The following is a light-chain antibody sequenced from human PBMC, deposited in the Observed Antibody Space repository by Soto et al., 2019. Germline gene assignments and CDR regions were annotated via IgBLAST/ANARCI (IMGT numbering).Light chain of an antibody. Sequence: QSVLTQPASVSGSPGQAITFSCTGTSSALRTYNLVSCYQQHPGKGPKRMIYQGTKRPSGVSNRFSGSKSGNTASLTISDLQAEDEADYFCCSYAADRIYVFGSATKV. V-gene: IGLV2-23*01. J-gene: IGLJ1*01. CDR1: SSALRTYNL. CDR2: QGT. CDR3: CSYAADRIYV.